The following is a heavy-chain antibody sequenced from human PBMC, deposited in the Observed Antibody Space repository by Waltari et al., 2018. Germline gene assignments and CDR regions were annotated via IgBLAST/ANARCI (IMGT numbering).Heavy chain of an antibody. J-gene: IGHJ5*02. Sequence: QVQLQESGPGLVKPSETLSLTCTVSGYSISSGYYWGWIRQPPGKGLEWMGSIYHSGSTYYNPSLKSRVTISVDTSKNQFSLKLSSVTAADTAVYYCATVFYSSSFRGFDPWGQGTLVTVSS. CDR2: IYHSGST. CDR1: GYSISSGYY. V-gene: IGHV4-38-2*02. CDR3: ATVFYSSSFRGFDP. D-gene: IGHD6-13*01.